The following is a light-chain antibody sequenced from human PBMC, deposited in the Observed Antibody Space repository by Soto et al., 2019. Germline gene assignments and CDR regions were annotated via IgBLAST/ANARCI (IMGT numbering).Light chain of an antibody. CDR1: SSDVGSYNL. Sequence: QSALTQPASVSGSPGQSITISCTGTSSDVGSYNLVSWYQHHPGKAPKLMIYEGSKRPSGVSNRFSGSKSGNTASLTISGLQAEDEADYYCCSYAGGGTYVFGSGTKVTVL. J-gene: IGLJ1*01. V-gene: IGLV2-23*01. CDR2: EGS. CDR3: CSYAGGGTYV.